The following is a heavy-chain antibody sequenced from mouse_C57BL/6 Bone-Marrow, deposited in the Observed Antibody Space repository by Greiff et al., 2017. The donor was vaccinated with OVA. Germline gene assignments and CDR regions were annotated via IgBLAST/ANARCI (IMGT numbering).Heavy chain of an antibody. J-gene: IGHJ1*03. V-gene: IGHV1-19*01. CDR3: AREEGIYYYARGYFDV. D-gene: IGHD1-1*01. CDR2: INPYNGGT. Sequence: DVQLQESGPVLVKPGASVKMSCKASGYTFTDYYMHWVKQSHGKSLEWIGVINPYNGGTSYNQKFKGKATLTVDKSSSTAYMALNSLTSEDSAVYYCAREEGIYYYARGYFDVWGTGTTVTVSS. CDR1: GYTFTDYY.